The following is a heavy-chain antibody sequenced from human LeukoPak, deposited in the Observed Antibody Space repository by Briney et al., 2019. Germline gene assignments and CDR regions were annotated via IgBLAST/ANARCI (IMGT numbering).Heavy chain of an antibody. V-gene: IGHV4-39*01. Sequence: SETLSLTCTVSGGSISSSSYYWGWIRQPPGKGLEWIGNIYYIGSTYCNPSLKSRVTISVDTSKNPFSLKLSSVTAADTAVYYCARHQPYSSGWYPDYWGQGTLVTVSS. CDR1: GGSISSSSYY. J-gene: IGHJ4*02. CDR3: ARHQPYSSGWYPDY. CDR2: IYYIGST. D-gene: IGHD6-19*01.